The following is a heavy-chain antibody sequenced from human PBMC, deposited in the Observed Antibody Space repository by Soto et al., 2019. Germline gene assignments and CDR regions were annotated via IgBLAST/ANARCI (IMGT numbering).Heavy chain of an antibody. J-gene: IGHJ4*02. Sequence: VAVISYDGSNKYYADSVKGRFTISRDNSKNTLYLQMNSLRAEDTAVYYCARGVWRPPPDYWGQGTLVTVSS. D-gene: IGHD3-16*01. CDR3: ARGVWRPPPDY. V-gene: IGHV3-30-3*01. CDR2: ISYDGSNK.